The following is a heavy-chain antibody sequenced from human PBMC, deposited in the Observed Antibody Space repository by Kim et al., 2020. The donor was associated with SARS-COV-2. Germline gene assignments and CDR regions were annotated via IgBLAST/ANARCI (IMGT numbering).Heavy chain of an antibody. CDR1: GGSISSSNW. CDR2: IYHSGST. J-gene: IGHJ4*02. D-gene: IGHD5-18*01. V-gene: IGHV4-4*02. Sequence: SETLSLTCAVSGGSISSSNWWSWVRQPPGKGLEWIGEIYHSGSTNYNPSLKSRVTISVDKSKNQFSLKLSSVTAADTAVYYCARGMTFSGIQLWDLSPFDYWGQGTLVTVSS. CDR3: ARGMTFSGIQLWDLSPFDY.